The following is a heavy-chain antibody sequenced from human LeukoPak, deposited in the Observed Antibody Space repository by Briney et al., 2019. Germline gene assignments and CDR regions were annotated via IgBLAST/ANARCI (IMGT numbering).Heavy chain of an antibody. V-gene: IGHV3-53*01. Sequence: GGSLRLSCAASGFTVSSNYMSWVRQAPGKGLEWVSVIYSGGSTYYADSVKGRFTISRDNSKNTLYLQMNSLRAEDTAVYYCARVKYGYSSSWIEYWGQGTLVTVSS. CDR1: GFTVSSNY. CDR2: IYSGGST. CDR3: ARVKYGYSSSWIEY. D-gene: IGHD6-13*01. J-gene: IGHJ4*02.